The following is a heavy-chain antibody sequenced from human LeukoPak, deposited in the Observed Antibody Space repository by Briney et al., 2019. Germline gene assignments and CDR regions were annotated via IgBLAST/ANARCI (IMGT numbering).Heavy chain of an antibody. CDR2: IYHSGST. CDR3: ARWGSYCSSTSCYVGSYYYYMDV. D-gene: IGHD2-2*01. V-gene: IGHV4-4*02. Sequence: SETLSLTCAVSGGSISSSNWWSWVRQPPGKGLEWIGEIYHSGSTNYNPSLKSRVTISVDTSKNQFSLKLSSVTAADTAVYYCARWGSYCSSTSCYVGSYYYYMDVWGKGTTVTISS. J-gene: IGHJ6*03. CDR1: GGSISSSNW.